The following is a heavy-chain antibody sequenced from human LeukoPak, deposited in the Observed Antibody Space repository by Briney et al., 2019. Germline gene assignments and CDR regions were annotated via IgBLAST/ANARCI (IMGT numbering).Heavy chain of an antibody. Sequence: PGGSLRLSCGASGFTFSSYAMTWVRQAPGKGLEWVSGVTARGAGGGTSYGDSVKGRFTISRDDSNNTVFLQMDSLRVEDTAVYFCARGPRYSSSVGRGDYYYNMGVWGKGTTVTVSS. CDR2: VTARGAGGGT. CDR1: GFTFSSYA. V-gene: IGHV3-23*01. J-gene: IGHJ6*03. CDR3: ARGPRYSSSVGRGDYYYNMGV. D-gene: IGHD6-19*01.